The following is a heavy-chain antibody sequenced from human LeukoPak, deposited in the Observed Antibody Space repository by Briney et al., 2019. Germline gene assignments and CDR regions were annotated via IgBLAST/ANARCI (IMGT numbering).Heavy chain of an antibody. V-gene: IGHV3-21*01. Sequence: GGSLRLSCAASGFTFSSYSVNWVRQAPGKGLEWVSSISGSSAYIYYEDSVKGRFTTSRDNAKNSLYLQMNSLRAEDTAVYYCASDYDFWSGYYGYWGQGTLVTVSS. CDR2: ISGSSAYI. CDR1: GFTFSSYS. J-gene: IGHJ4*02. D-gene: IGHD3-3*01. CDR3: ASDYDFWSGYYGY.